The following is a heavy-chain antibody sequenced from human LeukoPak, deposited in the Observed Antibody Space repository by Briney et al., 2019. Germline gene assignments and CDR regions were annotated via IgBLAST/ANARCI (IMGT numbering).Heavy chain of an antibody. Sequence: GASVKVSCKASGGTFSSYAISWVRQAPGQGLEWMGWISAYNGNTNYAQKLQGRVTMTTDTSTSTAYMELRSLRSDDTAVYYCARDLRYYGSGSYDYWGQGTLVTVSS. D-gene: IGHD3-10*01. CDR3: ARDLRYYGSGSYDY. CDR2: ISAYNGNT. J-gene: IGHJ4*02. V-gene: IGHV1-18*01. CDR1: GGTFSSYA.